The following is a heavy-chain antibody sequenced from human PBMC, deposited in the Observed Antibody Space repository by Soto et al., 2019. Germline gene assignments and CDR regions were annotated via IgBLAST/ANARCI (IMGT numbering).Heavy chain of an antibody. CDR3: ARVVPWFDP. CDR1: GGSISSGGYS. J-gene: IGHJ5*02. D-gene: IGHD2-2*01. V-gene: IGHV4-30-2*01. CDR2: IYHSGST. Sequence: SETLSVTCAVAGGSISSGGYSWSWIRQPPGKGLEWIGYIYHSGSTYYNPSLKSRVTISVDRSKNQFSLKLSSVTAADTAVYYCARVVPWFDPWGQGTLVTVSS.